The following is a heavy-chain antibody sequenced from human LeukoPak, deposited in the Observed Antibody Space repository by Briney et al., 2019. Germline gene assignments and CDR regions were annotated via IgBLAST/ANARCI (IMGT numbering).Heavy chain of an antibody. V-gene: IGHV1-69*06. J-gene: IGHJ5*02. CDR1: GGTFSTYV. D-gene: IGHD3-10*01. Sequence: SVKVSCKASGGTFSTYVITWVRQAPGQGLEWMGGIIPLFGTRHYAQTLQGRVTITADKSTRTVYIEMSSLRSEDTAVYYCARDRVLLWFGELFGWFDPWGQGALVTVSS. CDR2: IIPLFGTR. CDR3: ARDRVLLWFGELFGWFDP.